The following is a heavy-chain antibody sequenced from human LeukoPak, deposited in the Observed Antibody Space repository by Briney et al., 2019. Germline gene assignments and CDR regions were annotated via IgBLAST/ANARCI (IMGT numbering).Heavy chain of an antibody. CDR3: ARDLMTTVTTGWFDP. V-gene: IGHV1-18*04. J-gene: IGHJ5*02. D-gene: IGHD4-11*01. Sequence: ASVKVSCKASGYTFTGYYMHWVRQAPGQGLEWMGWISAYNGNTNYAQKLQGRVTMTTDTSTSTAYMELRSLRSDDTAVYYCARDLMTTVTTGWFDPWGQGTLVTVSS. CDR1: GYTFTGYY. CDR2: ISAYNGNT.